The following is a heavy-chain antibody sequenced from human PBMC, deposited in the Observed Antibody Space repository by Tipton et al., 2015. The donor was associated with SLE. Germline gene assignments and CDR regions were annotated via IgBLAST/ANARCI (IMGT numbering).Heavy chain of an antibody. D-gene: IGHD3-10*01. J-gene: IGHJ5*02. V-gene: IGHV4-4*09. CDR2: IYDSENT. CDR1: GDSVSSRY. CDR3: ASGAYASGNYYRGDWFDP. Sequence: TLSLTCTVSGDSVSSRYFNWIRQSPGKGLEWIGYIYDSENTNYNPSLKSRVTILVDRSKNQFSLKLNSVTAADTAVYYCASGAYASGNYYRGDWFDPWGQGTLVTVSS.